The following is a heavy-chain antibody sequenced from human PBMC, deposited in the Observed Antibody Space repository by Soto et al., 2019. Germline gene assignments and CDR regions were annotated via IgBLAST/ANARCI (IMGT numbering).Heavy chain of an antibody. Sequence: ASVKVSCKASGFAFTTYSLHWVRQAPGQRLEWMAWINGGNGNIEYSQKFQNRVTITRYTSASTVYMELSSLRSEDTAVYYCARELAATGTTFDYWGQGALVTVSS. D-gene: IGHD6-13*01. V-gene: IGHV1-3*01. J-gene: IGHJ4*02. CDR3: ARELAATGTTFDY. CDR2: INGGNGNI. CDR1: GFAFTTYS.